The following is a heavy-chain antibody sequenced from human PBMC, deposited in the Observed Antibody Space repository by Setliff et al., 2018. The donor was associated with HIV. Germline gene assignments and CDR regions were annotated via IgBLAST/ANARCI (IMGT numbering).Heavy chain of an antibody. CDR1: GGSISSGSYY. CDR2: IYTSGST. D-gene: IGHD6-19*01. J-gene: IGHJ3*02. Sequence: SETLSLTCTVSGGSISSGSYYWSWIRQPAGKGLEWIGHIYTSGSTNYNPSLKSRVTVSVDTSKNQFSLKLSSVTAADTAVYYCARAEQWLVIDAFDIWGQGTMVTVSS. V-gene: IGHV4-61*09. CDR3: ARAEQWLVIDAFDI.